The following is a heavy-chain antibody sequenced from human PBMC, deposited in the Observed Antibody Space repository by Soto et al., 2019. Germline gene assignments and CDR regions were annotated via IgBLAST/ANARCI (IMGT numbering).Heavy chain of an antibody. J-gene: IGHJ4*02. CDR2: IYYSGST. V-gene: IGHV4-31*03. Sequence: QVQLQESGPGLVKPSQTLSLTCTVSGGSISSSGYNWSWIRQHPGKGLEWIGYIYYSGSTYYNPSLKSRVTISVDTSQNQFSLKLSSVNAADTAVYFCASYGSGSYYPTTFDYWGQGTLVTVSS. CDR3: ASYGSGSYYPTTFDY. D-gene: IGHD3-10*01. CDR1: GGSISSSGYN.